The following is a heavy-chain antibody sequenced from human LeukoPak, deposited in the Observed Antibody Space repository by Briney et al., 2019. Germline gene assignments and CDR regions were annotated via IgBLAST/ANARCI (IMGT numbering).Heavy chain of an antibody. V-gene: IGHV3-33*01. CDR3: ARDRIVVIPTYRMDV. J-gene: IGHJ6*02. CDR1: GFTFSSYG. Sequence: GGSLRLSCAASGFTFSSYGMHWVRQAPGKGLEWVAIIWYDGSHKYYVDSVKGRFTISRDNSKNTLYLQMNSLRADDTAVYYCARDRIVVIPTYRMDVWGQGTTVTVSS. CDR2: IWYDGSHK. D-gene: IGHD2-2*01.